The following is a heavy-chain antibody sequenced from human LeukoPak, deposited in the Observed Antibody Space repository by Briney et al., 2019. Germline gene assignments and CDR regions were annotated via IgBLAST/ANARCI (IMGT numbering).Heavy chain of an antibody. J-gene: IGHJ4*02. Sequence: ASVKVSCKVSGYTLTELSMHWVRQAPGKGLEWMGGFDPEDGETIYAQKFQGRVTMTEDTSTDTAYMELSSLRSEDTAVYYCATPDYYDSSGYPFSLDYWGQGTLVTVSS. CDR3: ATPDYYDSSGYPFSLDY. D-gene: IGHD3-22*01. CDR1: GYTLTELS. V-gene: IGHV1-24*01. CDR2: FDPEDGET.